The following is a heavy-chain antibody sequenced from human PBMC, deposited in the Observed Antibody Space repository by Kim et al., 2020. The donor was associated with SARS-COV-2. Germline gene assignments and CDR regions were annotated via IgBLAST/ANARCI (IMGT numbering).Heavy chain of an antibody. Sequence: GGSLRLSCRGSGFSFGDYTMAWVRQAPGEGLEWVGFIRSQAYGGTSEYAAYVKGRFTLSRDDSKNTGYLQMNSLKAGDTAVYYCSRSTTVVSLPYYWGQRTLVTVSS. CDR2: IRSQAYGGTS. V-gene: IGHV3-49*04. CDR3: SRSTTVVSLPYY. J-gene: IGHJ4*02. CDR1: GFSFGDYT. D-gene: IGHD4-17*01.